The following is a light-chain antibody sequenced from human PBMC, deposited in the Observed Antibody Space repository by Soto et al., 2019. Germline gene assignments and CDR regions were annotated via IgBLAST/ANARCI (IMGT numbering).Light chain of an antibody. Sequence: EIVLTQSPGTLSLSPGERATLSCRASQSISSSYLAWYQQIPGQAPRLLIYGASVRATGIPDRFSGSGSGTDFTLTISRLEPEDFAVYFCQKYGSSPVTFGGGTKVEIK. CDR2: GAS. CDR1: QSISSSY. CDR3: QKYGSSPVT. J-gene: IGKJ4*01. V-gene: IGKV3-20*01.